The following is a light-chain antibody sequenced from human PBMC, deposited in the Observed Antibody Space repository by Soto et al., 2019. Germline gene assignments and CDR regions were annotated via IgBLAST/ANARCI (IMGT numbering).Light chain of an antibody. CDR2: GAF. V-gene: IGKV3-15*01. Sequence: EIVMTQSPVTLSASPGERATLSCRASQSVSSNLAWYPQKPGQAPSLLIYGAFTRATGIPARFSGTGSGTEFTLTISSLQSEDFALYYCQQDNDWPLTVGQGTKVDI. CDR1: QSVSSN. J-gene: IGKJ1*01. CDR3: QQDNDWPLT.